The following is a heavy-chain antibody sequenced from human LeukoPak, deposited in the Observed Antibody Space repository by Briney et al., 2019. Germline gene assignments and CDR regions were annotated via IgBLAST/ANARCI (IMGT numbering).Heavy chain of an antibody. Sequence: PGGSLRLSCAASGFTFSSYSMNWVRQAPGKGLEWVSSISSSSSYTYYADSVKGRFTISRDNSKNTLYLQMNSLRAEDTAVYYCARRAGGYSHPYDYWGQGTLVTVSS. D-gene: IGHD4-23*01. V-gene: IGHV3-21*04. CDR3: ARRAGGYSHPYDY. CDR2: ISSSSSYT. J-gene: IGHJ4*02. CDR1: GFTFSSYS.